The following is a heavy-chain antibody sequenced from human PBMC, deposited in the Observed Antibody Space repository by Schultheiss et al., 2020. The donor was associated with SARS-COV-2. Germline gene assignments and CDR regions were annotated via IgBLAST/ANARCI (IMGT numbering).Heavy chain of an antibody. CDR2: INHSGST. V-gene: IGHV4-34*01. CDR1: GGSLTNYC. D-gene: IGHD2-2*01. J-gene: IGHJ5*02. Sequence: SETLSLTCAVYGGSLTNYCWTWIRQPPGKGLEWIGEINHSGSTNYKPSLKSRVTISVDTSKNQFSLKLSSVTAADTAVYYCARGTIVVPRGGFDPWGQGTLVTVSS. CDR3: ARGTIVVPRGGFDP.